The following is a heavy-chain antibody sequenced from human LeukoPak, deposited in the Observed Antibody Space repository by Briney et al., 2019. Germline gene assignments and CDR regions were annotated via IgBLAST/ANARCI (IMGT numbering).Heavy chain of an antibody. D-gene: IGHD5-12*01. V-gene: IGHV3-74*01. CDR2: INSAGNST. CDR1: GFTFSNYW. J-gene: IGHJ4*02. CDR3: VRLVGGDIDY. Sequence: GGSLRLSCAASGFTFSNYWMHWVRQAPGKGLVRVSRINSAGNSTSYADSVKGRFTISRDNAKNTLYLQMKSLRDEDTAVYYCVRLVGGDIDYWGQGTLVTVSS.